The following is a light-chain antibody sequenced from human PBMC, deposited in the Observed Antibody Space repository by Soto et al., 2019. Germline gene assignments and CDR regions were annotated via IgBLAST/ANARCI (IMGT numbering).Light chain of an antibody. V-gene: IGLV2-14*01. CDR3: SSYTLSSTWV. Sequence: QAVVTQPASVSGSPGQSITISCIGTSSDIGAYNYVSWYQQHPGKVPKLMIYEVTYRPSGVSDRFSGSKSDNTASLTISGLQAEDEADYYCSSYTLSSTWVFGGGTKLTVL. CDR2: EVT. CDR1: SSDIGAYNY. J-gene: IGLJ3*02.